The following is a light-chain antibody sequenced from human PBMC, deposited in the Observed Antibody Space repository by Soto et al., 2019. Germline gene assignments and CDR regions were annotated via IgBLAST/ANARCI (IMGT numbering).Light chain of an antibody. J-gene: IGKJ1*01. CDR2: GAS. CDR3: QQYSNWPRT. V-gene: IGKV3-15*01. Sequence: TKTPGALSGYPGDIVTLSCRASQSVDINLAWYQQRAGQAPRLLVYGASTKATDMPGRFSGRGSGTEFTLTINKLQSEDFAVYYCQQYSNWPRTFGQGTKVDIK. CDR1: QSVDIN.